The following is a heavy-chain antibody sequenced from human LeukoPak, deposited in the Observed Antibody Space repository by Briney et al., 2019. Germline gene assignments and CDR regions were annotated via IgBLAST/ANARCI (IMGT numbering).Heavy chain of an antibody. D-gene: IGHD3-22*01. CDR1: GGSFSSYA. CDR2: IIPIFGTA. J-gene: IGHJ4*02. CDR3: ARDYYDSSGYQY. Sequence: ASVKVSCKTSGGSFSSYAINWVRQAPGQGLEWMGGIIPIFGTANYAQKFQGRVTITADKSTSTAYMELSSLRSEDTAVYYCARDYYDSSGYQYWGQGTLVTVSS. V-gene: IGHV1-69*06.